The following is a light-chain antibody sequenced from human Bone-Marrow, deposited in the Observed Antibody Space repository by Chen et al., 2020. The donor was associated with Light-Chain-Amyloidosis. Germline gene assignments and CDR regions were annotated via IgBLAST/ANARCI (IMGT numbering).Light chain of an antibody. CDR3: QVWDRSSDRPV. CDR1: NIGSTS. J-gene: IGLJ3*02. CDR2: NDS. V-gene: IGLV3-21*02. Sequence: SYVLTQPSSVSVAPGQTATIACGGNNIGSTSVHWYQQTPGQAPLLVVYNDSDRPSGIPERLSGPNSGNTATLPISRVEAGDEADYYCQVWDRSSDRPVFGGGTKLTVL.